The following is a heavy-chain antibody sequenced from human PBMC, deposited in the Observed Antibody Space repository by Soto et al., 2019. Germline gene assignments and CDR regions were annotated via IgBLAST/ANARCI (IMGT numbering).Heavy chain of an antibody. Sequence: LSLTCTVSGGSISNGGYYWSWIRQHPGKGLEWIGYIYYSGSTYYNPSLKSRVTISVDTSKNQFSLKLSSVTAADTAVYYCARGSYYYDSSGCVIDYWGQGTLVTVSS. V-gene: IGHV4-31*03. CDR2: IYYSGST. CDR3: ARGSYYYDSSGCVIDY. CDR1: GGSISNGGYY. J-gene: IGHJ4*02. D-gene: IGHD3-22*01.